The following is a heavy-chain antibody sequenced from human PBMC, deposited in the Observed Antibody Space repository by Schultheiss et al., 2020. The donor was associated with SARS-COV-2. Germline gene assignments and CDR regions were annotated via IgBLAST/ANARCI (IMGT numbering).Heavy chain of an antibody. D-gene: IGHD5-12*01. Sequence: KISCKASGGTFSSYAISWVRQAPGQGLEWMGGIIPIFGTANYAQKFQGRVTITADESTSTAYMELSSLRSEDTAVYYCARVGSGYDYASRFDPWGQGTLVTVSS. CDR2: IIPIFGTA. V-gene: IGHV1-69*01. CDR1: GGTFSSYA. J-gene: IGHJ5*02. CDR3: ARVGSGYDYASRFDP.